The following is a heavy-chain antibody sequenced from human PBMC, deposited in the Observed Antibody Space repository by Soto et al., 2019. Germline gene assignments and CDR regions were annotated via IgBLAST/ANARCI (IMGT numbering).Heavy chain of an antibody. V-gene: IGHV1-69*01. Sequence: QVQLVQSGAEMKKPGSSVKVSCTASGGTLSSYTINWVRQAPGQGLEWMGGITPIFDTANYAQKFQGRVTITADESTNTAYMEMSSLRSDDTAVYYCASKHYVSSAFLDPWAADPFDIWGQGTMVTVSS. J-gene: IGHJ3*02. CDR3: ASKHYVSSAFLDPWAADPFDI. D-gene: IGHD6-6*01. CDR1: GGTLSSYT. CDR2: ITPIFDTA.